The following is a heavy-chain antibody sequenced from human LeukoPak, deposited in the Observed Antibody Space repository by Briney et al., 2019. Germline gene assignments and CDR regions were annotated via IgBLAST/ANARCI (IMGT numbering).Heavy chain of an antibody. D-gene: IGHD3-10*01. Sequence: ASVKVSCKASGNTFTGYYLHWVRQAPGQGLEWMGWINPNSGGTNCAQKFQGRVTMTWDTSITTAYIDLSRLPPDDTAVYYCARGYGSGSYFGFDYWGQGTLVTVSS. J-gene: IGHJ4*02. CDR2: INPNSGGT. V-gene: IGHV1-2*02. CDR1: GNTFTGYY. CDR3: ARGYGSGSYFGFDY.